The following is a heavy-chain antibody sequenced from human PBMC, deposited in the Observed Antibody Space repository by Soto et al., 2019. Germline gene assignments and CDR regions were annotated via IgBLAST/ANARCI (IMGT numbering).Heavy chain of an antibody. D-gene: IGHD3-16*01. Sequence: PGGSLRLSCAASGFTFSSFAMHWVRQTPGQGLEWVAFISYEGSHHLYADSVRGRFTTSRDNAKNTLYLQMDGLRAEDTAIYYCARDYNDGTIAYFDHWGQGTPVTVSS. CDR1: GFTFSSFA. J-gene: IGHJ4*02. V-gene: IGHV3-30-3*01. CDR3: ARDYNDGTIAYFDH. CDR2: ISYEGSHH.